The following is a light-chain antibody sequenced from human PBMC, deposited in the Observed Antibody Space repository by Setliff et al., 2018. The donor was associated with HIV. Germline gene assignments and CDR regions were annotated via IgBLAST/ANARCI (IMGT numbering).Light chain of an antibody. CDR1: SSNIGSNY. CDR3: AAWDDSLSAL. CDR2: RNN. J-gene: IGLJ3*02. V-gene: IGLV1-47*01. Sequence: QSVLTQPPSASGTPGQRVTISCSGSSSNIGSNYVYWYQQLPGTAPKLLIYRNNQRPSGVPDRFSGSKSGTSASLAISGLRSEDEADYYCAAWDDSLSALFGGGTKATVL.